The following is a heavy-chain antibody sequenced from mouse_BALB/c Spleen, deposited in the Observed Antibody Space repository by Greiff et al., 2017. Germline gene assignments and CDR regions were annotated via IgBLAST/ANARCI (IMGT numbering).Heavy chain of an antibody. CDR1: GYTFTSYW. V-gene: IGHV1-87*01. CDR3: ARWGYGSSYGFAY. D-gene: IGHD1-1*01. CDR2: IYPGDGDT. Sequence: QVQLQQSGAELARPGASVKLSCKASGYTFTSYWMQWVKQRPGQGLEWIGAIYPGDGDTRYTQKFKGKATLTADKSSSTAYMQLSSLASEDSAVYYCARWGYGSSYGFAYWGQGTLVTVSA. J-gene: IGHJ3*01.